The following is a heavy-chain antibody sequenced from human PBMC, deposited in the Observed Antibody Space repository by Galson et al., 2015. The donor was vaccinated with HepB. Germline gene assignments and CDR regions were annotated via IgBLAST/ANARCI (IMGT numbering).Heavy chain of an antibody. CDR2: IYSGGST. J-gene: IGHJ4*02. CDR1: GFTVSSNY. V-gene: IGHV3-66*02. D-gene: IGHD3-9*01. CDR3: ASRVVLRYFADFDY. Sequence: SLRLSCAASGFTVSSNYMSWVRQAPGKGLEWVSVIYSGGSTYYADSVKGRFTISRDNSKNTLYLQMNSLRAEDTAVYYCASRVVLRYFADFDYWGQGTLVTVSS.